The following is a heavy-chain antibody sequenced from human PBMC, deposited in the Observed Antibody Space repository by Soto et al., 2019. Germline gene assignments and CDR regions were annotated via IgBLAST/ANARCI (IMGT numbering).Heavy chain of an antibody. CDR1: GGSFSGYY. CDR3: ARTLRAAAGPPFRY. J-gene: IGHJ4*02. Sequence: QVQLQQKGAGLLRPSETLSLTCAVYGGSFSGYYWSWIRQPPGKGLEWIGEINHSGSTNYNPSLKSRVTISADTSKNQFSLKLSSVTAADTAVYYCARTLRAAAGPPFRYWGQGTLVTVSS. CDR2: INHSGST. V-gene: IGHV4-34*01. D-gene: IGHD6-13*01.